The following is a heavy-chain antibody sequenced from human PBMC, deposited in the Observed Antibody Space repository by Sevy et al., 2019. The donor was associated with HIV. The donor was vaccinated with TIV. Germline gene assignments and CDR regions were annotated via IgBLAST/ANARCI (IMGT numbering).Heavy chain of an antibody. J-gene: IGHJ3*01. Sequence: GGSLRLSCAASGFTFNTHAMIWVRQAPGKGLEWVSVISATGSSTYYADSVKGRFTISRDNSKNTLYLQMNSLTADDTAVYYCAKALNPALESMIEVIFRTLKGFDVWGQWTMVTVSS. D-gene: IGHD3-22*01. CDR1: GFTFNTHA. CDR3: AKALNPALESMIEVIFRTLKGFDV. CDR2: ISATGSST. V-gene: IGHV3-23*01.